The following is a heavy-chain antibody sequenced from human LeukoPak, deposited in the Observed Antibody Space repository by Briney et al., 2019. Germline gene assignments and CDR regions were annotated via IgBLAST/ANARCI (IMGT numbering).Heavy chain of an antibody. D-gene: IGHD3-22*01. CDR3: AGLVGRYSSGLYYYYFDY. CDR2: MYLSGTT. J-gene: IGHJ4*02. V-gene: IGHV4-4*02. Sequence: SGTLSLTCTVSGDSINSLDLWSWARQPPGKGLEWIGEMYLSGTTHSNPSVKSRVTISIDKSKNQFFLNLSSVTAADTAVYYCAGLVGRYSSGLYYYYFDYWGQGTLVTVSS. CDR1: GDSINSLDL.